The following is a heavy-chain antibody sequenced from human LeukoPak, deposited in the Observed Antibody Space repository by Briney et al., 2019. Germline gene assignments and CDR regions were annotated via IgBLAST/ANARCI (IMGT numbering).Heavy chain of an antibody. Sequence: SETLSLTCTVSGGSVSGYYWSWIRQPPGKGLEWIGYIFYTGTTLYSPSLKTRVTMSVDTSENQFSLKLSSVTAADTAVYYCARHDVVPVIRRGLDFWGQGTLVTVSS. CDR2: IFYTGTT. CDR3: ARHDVVPVIRRGLDF. CDR1: GGSVSGYY. V-gene: IGHV4-59*08. D-gene: IGHD2-21*02. J-gene: IGHJ4*02.